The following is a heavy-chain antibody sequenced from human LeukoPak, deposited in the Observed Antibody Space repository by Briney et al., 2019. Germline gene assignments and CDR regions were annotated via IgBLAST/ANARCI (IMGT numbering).Heavy chain of an antibody. D-gene: IGHD1-26*01. CDR1: GFTFSSYG. CDR3: AKPKGHSGSYSNWFDP. J-gene: IGHJ5*02. V-gene: IGHV3-30*18. CDR2: ISYDGSNK. Sequence: GGSLRLSCAASGFTFSSYGMHWVRQAPGKGLEWVAVISYDGSNKYYADSVKGRFTISRDNSKNTLYLQMNSLRAEDTAVYYCAKPKGHSGSYSNWFDPWGQGTLVTVSS.